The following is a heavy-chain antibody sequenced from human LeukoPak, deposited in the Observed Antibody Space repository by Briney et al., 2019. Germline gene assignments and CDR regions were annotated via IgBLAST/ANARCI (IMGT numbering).Heavy chain of an antibody. CDR3: AREPLMYYYDSSGTFDP. V-gene: IGHV3-74*01. CDR2: INSDGSST. Sequence: GGSLRLSCAASGFTFSSYWMHWVRQAPGKGLVWVSRINSDGSSTSYADSVKGRFTISRDNAKNTLYLQMNSLRAEDTAVYYCAREPLMYYYDSSGTFDPWGQGTLVTVSS. D-gene: IGHD3-22*01. J-gene: IGHJ5*02. CDR1: GFTFSSYW.